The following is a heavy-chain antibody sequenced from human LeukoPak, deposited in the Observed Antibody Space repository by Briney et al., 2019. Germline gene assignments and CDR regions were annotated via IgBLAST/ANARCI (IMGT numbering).Heavy chain of an antibody. J-gene: IGHJ4*02. CDR2: INRDGINT. Sequence: GGSLRLAWAAAGFTVSNYWMHWVRHAAGKGRVRVSRINRDGINTIYADSVKGRFTMSRDKSKNTLYLQMNSLRAEDTAVYYCAKPRISAITNSFDYWGQGILVTVSS. CDR3: AKPRISAITNSFDY. V-gene: IGHV3-74*01. CDR1: GFTVSNYW. D-gene: IGHD2-2*01.